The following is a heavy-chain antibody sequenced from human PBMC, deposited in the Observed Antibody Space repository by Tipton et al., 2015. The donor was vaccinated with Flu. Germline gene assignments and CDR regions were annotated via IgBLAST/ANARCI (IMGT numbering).Heavy chain of an antibody. D-gene: IGHD4-11*01. V-gene: IGHV4-38-2*01. CDR3: ARRDFTNYVSDPKNWFDR. CDR2: VSRSGST. Sequence: TLSLTCAVSGDSISSDYHWGWIRQFPGKGLEWIGTVSRSGSTVYNPSLTSRVTISIDTSKNQFSLKMKSVTTADMAVYYCARRDFTNYVSDPKNWFDRWGQGTLVTVSS. J-gene: IGHJ5*02. CDR1: GDSISSDYH.